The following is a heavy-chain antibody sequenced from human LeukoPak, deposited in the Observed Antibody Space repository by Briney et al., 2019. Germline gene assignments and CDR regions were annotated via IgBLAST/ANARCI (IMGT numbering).Heavy chain of an antibody. V-gene: IGHV4-59*01. Sequence: SETLSLTCTVSRGTIGSYYWSWIRQPPGKGLEWIGYIYYTGSSNYNPSLESRVTISVDTSKNQFSLKLNSVTAAVTAVYYCARGLALYYFDYWGQGTLVTVSS. D-gene: IGHD6-19*01. CDR3: ARGLALYYFDY. J-gene: IGHJ4*02. CDR2: IYYTGSS. CDR1: RGTIGSYY.